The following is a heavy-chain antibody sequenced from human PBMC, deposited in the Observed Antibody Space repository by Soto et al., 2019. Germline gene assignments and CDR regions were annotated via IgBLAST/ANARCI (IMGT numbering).Heavy chain of an antibody. CDR3: ARDEHPTTSSYYAMDV. J-gene: IGHJ6*02. Sequence: TGGSLRLSCAASGFTLSSYSMNWVRQAPGKGLEWVSYISSSSSTVYYADSVKGRFTISSDNAKNSLYLQMNSLRDEDTAVYYCARDEHPTTSSYYAMDVWGQGTTVTVSS. D-gene: IGHD4-4*01. CDR2: ISSSSSTV. CDR1: GFTLSSYS. V-gene: IGHV3-48*02.